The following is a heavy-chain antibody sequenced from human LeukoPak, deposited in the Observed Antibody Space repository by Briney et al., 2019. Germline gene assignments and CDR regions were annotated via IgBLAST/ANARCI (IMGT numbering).Heavy chain of an antibody. CDR1: GFTVSSNY. CDR2: ISDSGANT. J-gene: IGHJ1*01. D-gene: IGHD1/OR15-1a*01. V-gene: IGHV3-23*01. CDR3: AKGGEQVTWNFQN. Sequence: GGSLRLSCAASGFTVSSNYMSWVRQAPGKGLEWVSIISDSGANTYYADSVRGRFTISRDNSKNTLYLQMNSLRAEDTAVYYCAKGGEQVTWNFQNWGQGTLVTVSS.